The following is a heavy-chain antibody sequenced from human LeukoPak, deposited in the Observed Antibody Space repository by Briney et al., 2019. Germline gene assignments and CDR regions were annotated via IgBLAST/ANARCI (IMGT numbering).Heavy chain of an antibody. CDR1: GYTFTSSG. Sequence: ASVKVSCKAFGYTFTSSGISWVRQAPGQGLEWMGWINTYNGNTNYAQKLQGRVTMTTDTPTSTAYMELRSLRSDDTAVYYCARDEQWLVPISRPFYGMDVWGQGTTVTVSS. CDR2: INTYNGNT. V-gene: IGHV1-18*01. D-gene: IGHD6-19*01. J-gene: IGHJ6*02. CDR3: ARDEQWLVPISRPFYGMDV.